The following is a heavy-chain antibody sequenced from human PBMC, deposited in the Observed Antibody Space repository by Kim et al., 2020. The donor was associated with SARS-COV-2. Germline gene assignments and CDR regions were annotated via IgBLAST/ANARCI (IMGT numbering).Heavy chain of an antibody. Sequence: TSSNPSLKSRLTISIDTSKSLFSLNLSSVTAADTAVYFCARAVGAAIIDYWGQGTLVTVSS. CDR3: ARAVGAAIIDY. V-gene: IGHV4-39*07. J-gene: IGHJ4*02. D-gene: IGHD1-26*01. CDR2: T.